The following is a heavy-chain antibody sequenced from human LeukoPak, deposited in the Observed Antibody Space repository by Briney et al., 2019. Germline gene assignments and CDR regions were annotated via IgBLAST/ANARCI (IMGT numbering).Heavy chain of an antibody. CDR1: GGSISSSSYY. Sequence: PSETLSLTCTVSGGSISSSSYYWGWIRQPPGKGLEWIGSIYYSGSTYYNPSLKSRVTISVDTSKNQFSLKLSSVTAADTAVYYCARGTMIVVVNWFDPWGQGTLVTVSS. D-gene: IGHD3-22*01. V-gene: IGHV4-39*07. CDR2: IYYSGST. J-gene: IGHJ5*02. CDR3: ARGTMIVVVNWFDP.